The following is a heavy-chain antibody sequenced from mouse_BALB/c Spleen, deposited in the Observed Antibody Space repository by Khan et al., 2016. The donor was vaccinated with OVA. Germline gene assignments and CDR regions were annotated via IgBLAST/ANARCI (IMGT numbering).Heavy chain of an antibody. V-gene: IGHV1S81*02. Sequence: QVQLQQPGAELVKAGASVKMSCKASGYTFTSYWMHWVKQRLGPGLEWFAETNPTNGRTYYNEKFKSKATLTVDKSSSTDYMLLSGPTFEDSAVYYCARIKKLVATYFDYWGQGTTLTVSS. J-gene: IGHJ2*01. D-gene: IGHD1-1*01. CDR2: TNPTNGRT. CDR3: ARIKKLVATYFDY. CDR1: GYTFTSYW.